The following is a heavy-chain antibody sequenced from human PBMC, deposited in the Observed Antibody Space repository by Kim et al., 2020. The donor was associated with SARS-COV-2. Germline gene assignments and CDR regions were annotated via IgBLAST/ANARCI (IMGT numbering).Heavy chain of an antibody. D-gene: IGHD5-12*01. CDR1: GFTFTNYA. Sequence: GGSLRLSCAASGFTFTNYAMSWVRQTPGKGLEWVSTISGGGGSTWYADSMKRRFTISRDNSKNTLYLQSHSLRAEDTAIYFCANGYSYRYFDYWGQGALV. J-gene: IGHJ4*02. V-gene: IGHV3-23*01. CDR2: ISGGGGST. CDR3: ANGYSYRYFDY.